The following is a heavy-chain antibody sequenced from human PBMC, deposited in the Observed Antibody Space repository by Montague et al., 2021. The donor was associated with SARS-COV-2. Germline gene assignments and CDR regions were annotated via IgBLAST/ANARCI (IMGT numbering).Heavy chain of an antibody. J-gene: IGHJ4*02. Sequence: PALVTTQTLTLTCTFSGFSLSTSGMCVSWIRQPPGKALEWLARIDWDDDKYYSTSLKTRLTISKDTSKNQVVLTMTNMDPVDTATYYCARMTVTTALDYWGQGTLVTVSS. V-gene: IGHV2-70*11. CDR1: GFSLSTSGMC. CDR2: IDWDDDK. CDR3: ARMTVTTALDY. D-gene: IGHD4-17*01.